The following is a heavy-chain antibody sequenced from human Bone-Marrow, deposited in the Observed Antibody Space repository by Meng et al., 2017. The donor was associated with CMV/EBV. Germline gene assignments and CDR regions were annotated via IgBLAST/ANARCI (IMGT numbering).Heavy chain of an antibody. CDR2: IDWDDDK. D-gene: IGHD3-3*01. CDR1: GFSLSTSGMC. J-gene: IGHJ6*02. Sequence: SGPTLVKPTQTLTLTCTFSGFSLSTSGMCVSWVRQPPGKALEWLALIDWDDDKYYSTSLKTRITISKDTSKNQVVLTRTNMDPVDTATYYCSHRLTWRGLDVWGQGTTVTVSS. CDR3: SHRLTWRGLDV. V-gene: IGHV2-70*12.